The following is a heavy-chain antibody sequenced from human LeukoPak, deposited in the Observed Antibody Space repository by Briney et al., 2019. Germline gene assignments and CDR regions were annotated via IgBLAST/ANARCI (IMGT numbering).Heavy chain of an antibody. Sequence: PGGSLRLSWAASGFTFSDSWMNWFRQAPGRLGGVANINHDGSEKNYVDSVEGRFTITRDNTKKSLYLQMNGLGAEDTAVYYRARGTALPGVDYWGQGTLAIVSS. CDR1: GFTFSDSW. J-gene: IGHJ4*02. CDR3: ARGTALPGVDY. CDR2: INHDGSEK. D-gene: IGHD3-10*01. V-gene: IGHV3-7*01.